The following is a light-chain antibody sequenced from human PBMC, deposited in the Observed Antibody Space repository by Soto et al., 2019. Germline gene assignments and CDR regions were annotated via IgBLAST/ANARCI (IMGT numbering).Light chain of an antibody. CDR1: QSISSY. J-gene: IGKJ5*01. CDR3: QQSYSTRIT. V-gene: IGKV1-39*01. Sequence: QMTQSPSTLSSSVGGRVTITCRASQSISSYLNWYQQKPGKAPKLLIYAASSLQSGVPSRFSGSGSGTDFTLTISSLQPEDFATYYCQQSYSTRITFGQGTRLEIK. CDR2: AAS.